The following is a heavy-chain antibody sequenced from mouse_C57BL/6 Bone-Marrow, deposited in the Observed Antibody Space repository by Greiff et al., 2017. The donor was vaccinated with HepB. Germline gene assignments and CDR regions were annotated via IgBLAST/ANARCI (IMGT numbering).Heavy chain of an antibody. Sequence: VQLVESGPGLVAPSQSLSITCTVSGFSFTSYGVDWVRQPPGKGLEWLGVIWGGGSTNYNSALMSRLSISKDNSKSQVFLKMNSLQTDDTAMYYCAKHAGAYYGSSYWYFDVWGTGTTVTVSS. D-gene: IGHD1-1*01. CDR3: AKHAGAYYGSSYWYFDV. CDR1: GFSFTSYG. V-gene: IGHV2-9*01. J-gene: IGHJ1*03. CDR2: IWGGGST.